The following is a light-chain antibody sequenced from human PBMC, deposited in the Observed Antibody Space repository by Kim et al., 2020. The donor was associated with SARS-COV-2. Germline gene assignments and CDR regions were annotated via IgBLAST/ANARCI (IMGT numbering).Light chain of an antibody. V-gene: IGLV2-11*01. CDR1: SSDVGGDNY. CDR2: DGR. J-gene: IGLJ2*01. CDR3: CSYAGSVV. Sequence: GQKGTIASTGNSSDVGGDNYGTWYQKHGGKDAKLMIYDGRKRPAGVRDRFAGDKSGNTATLNIAGLQSEDEDDYYCCSYAGSVVFGGGNQLTVL.